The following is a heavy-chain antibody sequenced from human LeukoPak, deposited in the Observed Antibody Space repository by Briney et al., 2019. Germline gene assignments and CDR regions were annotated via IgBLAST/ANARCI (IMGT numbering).Heavy chain of an antibody. V-gene: IGHV1-8*02. Sequence: EASVEVSCKASGYTFTSYGISWVRQATGQGLEWMGWMNPNSGNTGYAQKFQGRVTMTRNTSISTAYMELSGLRSEDTAVYYCARGGYYDSTTDYWGQGTLVTVSS. CDR3: ARGGYYDSTTDY. J-gene: IGHJ4*02. CDR2: MNPNSGNT. D-gene: IGHD3-22*01. CDR1: GYTFTSYG.